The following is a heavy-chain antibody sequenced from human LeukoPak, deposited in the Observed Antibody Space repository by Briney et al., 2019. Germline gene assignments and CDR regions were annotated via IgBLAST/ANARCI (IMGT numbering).Heavy chain of an antibody. CDR3: AKAAAGSQHSYYYYYYLDV. D-gene: IGHD6-13*01. Sequence: GASVKVSCKASGYTFSNNDINWVRQATGQGLEWMGWMNPISGNTGFAQKFQGRVTITRITSISTAYMEMCSLRSDDTAVYYCAKAAAGSQHSYYYYYYLDVWGTGTTVTISS. J-gene: IGHJ6*03. V-gene: IGHV1-8*03. CDR2: MNPISGNT. CDR1: GYTFSNND.